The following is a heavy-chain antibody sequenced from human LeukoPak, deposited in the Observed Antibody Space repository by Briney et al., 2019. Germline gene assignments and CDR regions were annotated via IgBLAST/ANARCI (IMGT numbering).Heavy chain of an antibody. D-gene: IGHD3-22*01. CDR3: ARELQDYDSSGYYFDY. J-gene: IGHJ4*02. CDR2: IYYSGST. Sequence: SETLSLACTVSGGSISSSSYYWGWIRQPPGKGLEWIGSIYYSGSTYYSPSLKSRVTISVDTSKNQFSLKLSSVTAADTAVYYCARELQDYDSSGYYFDYWGQGTLVTVSS. V-gene: IGHV4-39*07. CDR1: GGSISSSSYY.